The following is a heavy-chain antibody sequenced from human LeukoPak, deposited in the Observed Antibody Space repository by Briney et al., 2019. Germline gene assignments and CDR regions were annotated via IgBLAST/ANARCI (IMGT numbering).Heavy chain of an antibody. J-gene: IGHJ6*02. Sequence: GGSLRLSCAASGFTFDDYAMHWVRQAPGKGLEWVSLVSGDGGSTYYADSVKGRFTISRDNSKNSLYLQMNSLRTEDTALYYCAKGGHYDILTGSYYYYYGMDVWGQGTTVTVSS. CDR2: VSGDGGST. V-gene: IGHV3-43*02. CDR3: AKGGHYDILTGSYYYYYGMDV. CDR1: GFTFDDYA. D-gene: IGHD3-9*01.